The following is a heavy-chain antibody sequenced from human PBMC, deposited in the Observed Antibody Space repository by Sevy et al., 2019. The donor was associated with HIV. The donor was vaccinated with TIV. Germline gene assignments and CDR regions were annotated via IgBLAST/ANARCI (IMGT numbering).Heavy chain of an antibody. CDR2: MKQDGTEK. V-gene: IGHV3-7*01. CDR3: VREGLGGYSYSLDC. CDR1: GFSFSSYW. Sequence: GGSLRLSCAASGFSFSSYWMSWVRQAPGKGLKWVATMKQDGTEKDYVDSVKGRFTISRDNTKSSLFLQMNSLSAEDTAVYYCVREGLGGYSYSLDCWGHGTLVTVS. J-gene: IGHJ4*01. D-gene: IGHD5-18*01.